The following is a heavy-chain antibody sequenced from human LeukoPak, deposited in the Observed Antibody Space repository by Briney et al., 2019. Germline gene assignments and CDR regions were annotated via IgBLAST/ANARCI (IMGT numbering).Heavy chain of an antibody. Sequence: PGGSLRLSCAASGFIFSSYRMNWVRQAPGKGLEWVPSISSSGSYIYYADSVQGRFTISRDNAKNSLYLQMNSLRTEDTAVYFCARDPRYFDWLLNNNWFDPWGQGTPVTVSS. CDR2: ISSSGSYI. V-gene: IGHV3-21*01. CDR3: ARDPRYFDWLLNNNWFDP. D-gene: IGHD3-9*01. J-gene: IGHJ5*02. CDR1: GFIFSSYR.